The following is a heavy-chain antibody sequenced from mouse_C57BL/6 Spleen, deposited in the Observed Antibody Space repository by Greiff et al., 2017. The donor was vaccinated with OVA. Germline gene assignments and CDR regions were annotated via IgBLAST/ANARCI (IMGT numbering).Heavy chain of an antibody. CDR3: ARDYYGSSYEGFAY. Sequence: EVHLVESGGGLVKPGGSLKLSCAASGFTFSDYGMHWVRQAPEKGLEWVAYISSGSSTIYYADTVKGRFTISRDNAKNTLFLQMTSLRSEDTAMYYCARDYYGSSYEGFAYWGQGTLVTVSA. CDR2: ISSGSSTI. V-gene: IGHV5-17*01. J-gene: IGHJ3*01. D-gene: IGHD1-1*01. CDR1: GFTFSDYG.